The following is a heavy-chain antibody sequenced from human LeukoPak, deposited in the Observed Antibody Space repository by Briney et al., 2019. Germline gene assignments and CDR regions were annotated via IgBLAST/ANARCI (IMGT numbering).Heavy chain of an antibody. Sequence: GGSLRLSCAASGFTFSDSWMSWVRRAPGKGLEWVANMNQDGSAKGYVDSVKGRFTISRDNARNSLYLQMSSLRPEDTAVYYCATYTHWVAGDVWGQGTTVTVSS. CDR2: MNQDGSAK. CDR3: ATYTHWVAGDV. D-gene: IGHD3-16*01. J-gene: IGHJ6*02. CDR1: GFTFSDSW. V-gene: IGHV3-7*01.